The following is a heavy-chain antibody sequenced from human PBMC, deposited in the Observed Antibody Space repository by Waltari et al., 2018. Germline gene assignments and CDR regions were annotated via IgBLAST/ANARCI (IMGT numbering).Heavy chain of an antibody. CDR2: ITGSGGTT. D-gene: IGHD6-19*01. Sequence: EVQLVESGGDLVQPGGSLRLSCAASEFTFSSYALSWVRQVPGKGLEWGASITGSGGTTYYAASVKGQFTISRDNSKNTLYLQMNSLRAEDTAVYYCAKGETSGWYRCFDYWGQGALVTVSS. V-gene: IGHV3-23*04. CDR1: EFTFSSYA. J-gene: IGHJ4*02. CDR3: AKGETSGWYRCFDY.